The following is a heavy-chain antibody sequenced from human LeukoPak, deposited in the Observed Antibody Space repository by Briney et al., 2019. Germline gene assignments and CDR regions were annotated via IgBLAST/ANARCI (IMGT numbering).Heavy chain of an antibody. V-gene: IGHV3-30*02. CDR2: IRYDAINK. CDR1: GFTFSTYG. Sequence: PWGSLRLSCAASGFTFSTYGMHWVRQAPGKGLEWVAFIRYDAINKYYADSVKGRFTISKDNSRNTLYLQMNSLRAEDTALYYCAKDGDTVSGTYYFDMDVWGKGTTVTISS. J-gene: IGHJ6*03. CDR3: AKDGDTVSGTYYFDMDV. D-gene: IGHD1-26*01.